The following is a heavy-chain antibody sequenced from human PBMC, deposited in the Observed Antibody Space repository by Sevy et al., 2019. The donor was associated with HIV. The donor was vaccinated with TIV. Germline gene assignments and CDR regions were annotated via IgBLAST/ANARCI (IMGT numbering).Heavy chain of an antibody. Sequence: GGSLRLSCAVSGFTFSTYAMHRVRQAPGKGLECVAIVSSDGSEINYADSVKGRFTISRDNSRNTLYLQMNSLRTEDTALYYCARDQLGSIDYWGQGTLVTVSS. CDR2: VSSDGSEI. CDR3: ARDQLGSIDY. CDR1: GFTFSTYA. V-gene: IGHV3-30-3*01. D-gene: IGHD7-27*01. J-gene: IGHJ4*02.